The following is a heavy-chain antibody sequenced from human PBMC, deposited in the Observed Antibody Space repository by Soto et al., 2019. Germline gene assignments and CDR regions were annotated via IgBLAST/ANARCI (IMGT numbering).Heavy chain of an antibody. D-gene: IGHD5-18*01. CDR2: ISAYNGNT. CDR1: GYTFTSYG. Sequence: QVRLVQSGAEVKKPGASVKVSCKASGYTFTSYGISWVRQAPGQGLEWMGWISAYNGNTNYAQKLQGRVTMTTDTSTSTAYMELRSLRSDDTAVYYCAREGLHTAMVTEYYYYGMDVWGQGTTVTVSS. CDR3: AREGLHTAMVTEYYYYGMDV. J-gene: IGHJ6*02. V-gene: IGHV1-18*04.